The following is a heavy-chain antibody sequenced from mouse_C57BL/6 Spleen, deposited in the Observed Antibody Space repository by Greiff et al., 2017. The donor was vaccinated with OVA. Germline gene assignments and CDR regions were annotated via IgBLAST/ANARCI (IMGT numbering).Heavy chain of an antibody. V-gene: IGHV1-12*01. CDR1: GYTFTSYN. CDR3: ARIEKKFPYWYFDV. Sequence: QVQLKESGAELVRPGASVKMSCKASGYTFTSYNMHWVKQTPRQGLEWIGAIYPGNGDTSYNQKFKGKATLTVDKSSSTAYMQLSSLTSEDSAVYFCARIEKKFPYWYFDVWGTGTTVTVSS. J-gene: IGHJ1*03. CDR2: IYPGNGDT.